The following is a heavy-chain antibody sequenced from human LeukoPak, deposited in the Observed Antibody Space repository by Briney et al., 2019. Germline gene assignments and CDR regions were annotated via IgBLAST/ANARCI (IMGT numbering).Heavy chain of an antibody. D-gene: IGHD3-22*01. CDR3: ARRSDRNYFDY. V-gene: IGHV1-2*02. J-gene: IGHJ4*02. CDR1: VYTFTGYY. CDR2: INPNIGGT. Sequence: GASVKVSCKASVYTFTGYYMHWVPQAPGQGLKWMGWINPNIGGTNYAQKLQGRVTTTRDTTLSTAYMELSRVRSDRTAVDYCARRSDRNYFDYWGQGTLVTVPS.